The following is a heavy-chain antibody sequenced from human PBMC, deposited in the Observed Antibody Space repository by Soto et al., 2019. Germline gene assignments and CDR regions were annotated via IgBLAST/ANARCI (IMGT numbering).Heavy chain of an antibody. D-gene: IGHD2-15*01. J-gene: IGHJ5*02. Sequence: QVQLVESGGGVVQPGRSLRLSCAASGFTFTSYSMHWVRQAPGKGLEWVAVIWYDGNDKYYADSVKGRFTISRDNSKNTLDLQMNSLRAEDTAVYYCARGILGYCTGGICYHNWFDPWGQGTLVTVSS. CDR1: GFTFTSYS. V-gene: IGHV3-33*01. CDR2: IWYDGNDK. CDR3: ARGILGYCTGGICYHNWFDP.